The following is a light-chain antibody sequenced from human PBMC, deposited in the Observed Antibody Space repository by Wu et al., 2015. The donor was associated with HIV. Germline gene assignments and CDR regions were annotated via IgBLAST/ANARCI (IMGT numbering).Light chain of an antibody. J-gene: IGKJ3*01. CDR2: GAS. V-gene: IGKV3-20*01. CDR1: QSIGSN. Sequence: EIVMTQSPATLSVSPGERATLSCRARQSIGSNLAWYQQKPGQAPRLLMYGASTRATGIPDRFSGSGSGTDFTLTISRLEPEDFAVYYCQQYGSSPFTFGPGTKVDIK. CDR3: QQYGSSPFT.